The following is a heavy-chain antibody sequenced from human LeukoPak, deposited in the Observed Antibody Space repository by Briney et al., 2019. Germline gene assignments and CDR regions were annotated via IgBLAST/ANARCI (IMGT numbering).Heavy chain of an antibody. D-gene: IGHD6-13*01. V-gene: IGHV3-7*01. CDR2: IKQDGSEK. CDR3: TRVLWSSWYGLQPMDV. J-gene: IGHJ6*04. Sequence: GGSLRLSRAASGFTFSSYWMSWVRQAPGKGLEWVANIKQDGSEKYYVDSVKGRFTISRDNAKNSLYLQMNSLRAEDTAVYYCTRVLWSSWYGLQPMDVWGKGTTVTVSS. CDR1: GFTFSSYW.